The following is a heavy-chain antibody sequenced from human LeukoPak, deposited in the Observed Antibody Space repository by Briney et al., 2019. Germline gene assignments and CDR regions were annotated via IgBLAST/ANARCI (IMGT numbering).Heavy chain of an antibody. CDR3: ARDGPMVKGDH. D-gene: IGHD5-18*01. V-gene: IGHV3-30*03. Sequence: GGSLRLSCAASGFTFSSYGMHWVRQAPGKGLEWVGVISYDGGNKYYADSVKGRFTISRDNSKNTLYLQMSSLRVEDTAVYYCARDGPMVKGDHWGQGSLVTVSS. J-gene: IGHJ4*02. CDR1: GFTFSSYG. CDR2: ISYDGGNK.